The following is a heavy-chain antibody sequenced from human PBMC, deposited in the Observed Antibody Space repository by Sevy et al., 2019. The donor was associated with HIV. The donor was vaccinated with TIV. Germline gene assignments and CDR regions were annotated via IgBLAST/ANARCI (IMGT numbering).Heavy chain of an antibody. D-gene: IGHD2-8*02. CDR1: GVTFSSYA. J-gene: IGHJ5*02. V-gene: IGHV3-23*01. Sequence: GGSLRLSCADSGVTFSSYAMSWVRQAPGKGLEWVSTLYDSGAAYYAVSVKGRFTVSRDNSKNTLYLQMNSLRAEDTAVYYCARTVVLVDGPRNWLDTWGQGTLVTVSS. CDR2: LYDSGAA. CDR3: ARTVVLVDGPRNWLDT.